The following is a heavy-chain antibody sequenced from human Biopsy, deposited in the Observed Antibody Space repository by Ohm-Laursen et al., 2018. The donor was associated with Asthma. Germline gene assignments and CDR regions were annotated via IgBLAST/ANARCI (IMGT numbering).Heavy chain of an antibody. CDR3: VRESSSWHHGPFHYYCGLDV. CDR1: SGSGGYMRSGNYY. D-gene: IGHD6-13*01. Sequence: SDTLSLTCSLSSGSGGYMRSGNYYWGWIRQPPGKGLGWIGSIYYSETTYYNPALESRVTVSADTSKNQFSLKLTSATAADTAVYYCVRESSSWHHGPFHYYCGLDVWGQGTTATVSS. V-gene: IGHV4-39*01. CDR2: IYYSETT. J-gene: IGHJ6*02.